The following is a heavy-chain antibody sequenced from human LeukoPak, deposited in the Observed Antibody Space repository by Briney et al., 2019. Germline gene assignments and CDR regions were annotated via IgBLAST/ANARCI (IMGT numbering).Heavy chain of an antibody. V-gene: IGHV1-2*02. J-gene: IGHJ3*01. CDR2: INPKSGGT. CDR3: ARDRDTAIVTTHAFDF. D-gene: IGHD5-18*01. Sequence: GASVKVSCKASGYTFTAYYMHWVRQAPGQGLEWMGWINPKSGGTNYAQKFQGRVTMTRDTSISTAYVELSRLWSDDTAVYYCARDRDTAIVTTHAFDFWGQGTMVSVSS. CDR1: GYTFTAYY.